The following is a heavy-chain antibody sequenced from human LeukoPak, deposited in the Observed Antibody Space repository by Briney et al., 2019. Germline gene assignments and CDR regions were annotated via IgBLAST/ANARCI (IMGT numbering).Heavy chain of an antibody. CDR3: AKEKIAARHSFDY. V-gene: IGHV3-74*01. Sequence: GGSLRLSCAASGFTFSSYWMHWVRQAPGKGLVWVSRISNDGSSTAYADSVKGRFTISRDNAKNTLYLQMNSLRAEDTAVYYCAKEKIAARHSFDYWGQGTLVTVSS. CDR1: GFTFSSYW. J-gene: IGHJ4*02. D-gene: IGHD6-6*01. CDR2: ISNDGSST.